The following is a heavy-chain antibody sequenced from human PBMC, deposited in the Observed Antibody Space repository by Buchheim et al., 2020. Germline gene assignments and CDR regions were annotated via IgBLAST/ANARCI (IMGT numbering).Heavy chain of an antibody. CDR3: ARENSGDYYFDY. J-gene: IGHJ4*02. CDR2: IYYSGGT. CDR1: GGSISSGDYY. Sequence: HVQLQESGPGLVKPSQTLSLICTVSGGSISSGDYYWSWIRQPPGKGLEYIGNIYYSGGTYYNPPLKSRVTMSVDTTKNQVSLKLSSVTAADTAVYYCARENSGDYYFDYWGQGTL. D-gene: IGHD4-17*01. V-gene: IGHV4-30-4*01.